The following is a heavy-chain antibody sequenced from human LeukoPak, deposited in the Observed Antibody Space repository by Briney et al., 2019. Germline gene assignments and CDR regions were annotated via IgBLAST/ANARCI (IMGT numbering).Heavy chain of an antibody. Sequence: SETLSLTCTVSGGSISSYYWSWIRQPPGKGLDWIGYIYYSGSTNYNPSLKSRVTISVDTSKNQFSLKLSSVTAADTAVYYCARDNKGQREAFDIWGQGTMVTVSS. V-gene: IGHV4-59*01. CDR3: ARDNKGQREAFDI. J-gene: IGHJ3*02. CDR1: GGSISSYY. D-gene: IGHD2/OR15-2a*01. CDR2: IYYSGST.